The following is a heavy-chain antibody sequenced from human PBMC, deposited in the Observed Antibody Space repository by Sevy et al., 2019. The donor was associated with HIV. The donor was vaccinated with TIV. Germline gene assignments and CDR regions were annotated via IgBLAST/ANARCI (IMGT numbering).Heavy chain of an antibody. D-gene: IGHD5-12*01. Sequence: GGSLRLSCAASGFTFTNFWMSWVRQAPGKGLEWVANVNNDGSGQKYADSVKGRFIISRDNAKNSLYLQMNSLRTEDTAVYYCARNSGNGGQGTLVTVPS. CDR2: VNNDGSGQ. V-gene: IGHV3-7*01. J-gene: IGHJ4*02. CDR3: ARNSGN. CDR1: GFTFTNFW.